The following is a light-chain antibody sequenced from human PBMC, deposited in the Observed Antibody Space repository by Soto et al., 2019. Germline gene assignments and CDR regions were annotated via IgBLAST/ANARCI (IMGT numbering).Light chain of an antibody. J-gene: IGKJ4*01. CDR3: QQSYSTPLT. CDR2: AAS. CDR1: QGISSY. V-gene: IGKV1-39*01. Sequence: DIQMTQSPSSLSASVGDRVTITCRASQGISSYLNWYQQKPGKAPKLLIYAASSLQSGVPSRFSGSGSGTDFTLTISRLPPEDFATYYCQQSYSTPLTFGGGTKV.